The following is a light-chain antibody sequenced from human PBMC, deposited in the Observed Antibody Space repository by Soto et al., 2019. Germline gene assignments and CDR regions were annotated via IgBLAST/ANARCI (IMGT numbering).Light chain of an antibody. CDR1: NSNIGNNY. CDR2: DNN. CDR3: GTWDSSLSAGV. J-gene: IGLJ2*01. V-gene: IGLV1-51*01. Sequence: QSVLTQPPSVSAAPGQRVTISCFGSNSNIGNNYVSWYQQLPGTAPKLLIYDNNQRPSGIPARFSGSKSGTSATLGITGLQTWDEADYYCGTWDSSLSAGVFGGGTKLTVL.